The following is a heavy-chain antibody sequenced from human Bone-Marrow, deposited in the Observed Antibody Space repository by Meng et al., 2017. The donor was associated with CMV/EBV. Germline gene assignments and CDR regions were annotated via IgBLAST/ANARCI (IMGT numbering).Heavy chain of an antibody. D-gene: IGHD3-22*01. Sequence: GESLKISCAASGFTFSSYAMSWVRQAPGKGLEWVSAISGSGGSTYYADSVKGRFTISRDNSKNTLYLQMNSLRAEDTAVYYCAKDTIAEYYYDSSGYYLGWAFDIWGQGTMATVSS. CDR1: GFTFSSYA. V-gene: IGHV3-23*01. CDR3: AKDTIAEYYYDSSGYYLGWAFDI. CDR2: ISGSGGST. J-gene: IGHJ3*02.